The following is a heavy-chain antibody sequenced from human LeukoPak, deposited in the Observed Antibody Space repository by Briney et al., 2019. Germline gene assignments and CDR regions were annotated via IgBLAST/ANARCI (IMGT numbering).Heavy chain of an antibody. Sequence: SETLSLTCAVYGGSFSGYYWSWIRQPPGKGLEWIGEINHSGSTNYNPSLGSRVTISVDTSKNQFSLKLSSVTAADTAVYYCARGRLEISSTSCPFDYWGQGTLVTVSS. V-gene: IGHV4-34*01. CDR3: ARGRLEISSTSCPFDY. J-gene: IGHJ4*02. CDR2: INHSGST. CDR1: GGSFSGYY. D-gene: IGHD2-2*01.